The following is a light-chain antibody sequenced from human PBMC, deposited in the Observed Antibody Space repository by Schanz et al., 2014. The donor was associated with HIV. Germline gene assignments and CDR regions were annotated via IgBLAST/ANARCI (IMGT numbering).Light chain of an antibody. V-gene: IGKV3-15*01. CDR3: QQYGSSPWT. J-gene: IGKJ1*01. CDR1: QRVSSN. Sequence: EIVMTQSPAILSVSPGDTATLSCRASQRVSSNLAWYQHKPGQAPRLLIFGAVTRATGVPARFSGSGSGTDFTLTISRVEPEDYAVYYCQQYGSSPWTFGQGTKV. CDR2: GAV.